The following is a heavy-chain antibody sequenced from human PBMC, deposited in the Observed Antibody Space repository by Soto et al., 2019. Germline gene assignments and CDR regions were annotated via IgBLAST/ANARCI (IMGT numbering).Heavy chain of an antibody. J-gene: IGHJ4*02. V-gene: IGHV4-31*03. Sequence: QVQLQESGPGLVKPSQTLSLTCTVSGGSISSGGYYWIWIRQHPGKGLEWIGYIYYSGSTYYNPSLKSRVTISVDTSKNQYSLKLSSVTAADTAVYYCARSNRFGEFQFDYWGQGTLVTVSS. CDR2: IYYSGST. CDR1: GGSISSGGYY. D-gene: IGHD3-10*01. CDR3: ARSNRFGEFQFDY.